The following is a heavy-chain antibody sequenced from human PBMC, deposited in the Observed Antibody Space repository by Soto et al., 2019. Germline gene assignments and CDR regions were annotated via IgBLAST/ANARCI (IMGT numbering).Heavy chain of an antibody. Sequence: QVQLVQSGAEVKKPGSSVNVSCKASGGTFSSYAISWVRQSPGQGLEWMGGIIPIFGTANYAQKFQGRVTITADESTSTAYMELSSLRSEDTAVYYCARVMVGWEHPGPFDPWGQGTLVTVSS. V-gene: IGHV1-69*01. CDR1: GGTFSSYA. CDR3: ARVMVGWEHPGPFDP. D-gene: IGHD1-26*01. J-gene: IGHJ5*02. CDR2: IIPIFGTA.